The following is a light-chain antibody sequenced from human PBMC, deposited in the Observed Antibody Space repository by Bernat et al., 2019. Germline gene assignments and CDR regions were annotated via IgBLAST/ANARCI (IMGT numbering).Light chain of an antibody. V-gene: IGLV2-23*01. CDR2: EGS. CDR1: SSDVGSYNL. CDR3: CSYAGAWV. Sequence: QSALTQPASVSGSPGQSITISCTGTSSDVGSYNLVSWYQQHPDKAPKLMIYEGSKRPSGVSNRFSGSKSGNTASLTISGLQAEDEADYYGCSYAGAWVFGGGTKLTVL. J-gene: IGLJ3*02.